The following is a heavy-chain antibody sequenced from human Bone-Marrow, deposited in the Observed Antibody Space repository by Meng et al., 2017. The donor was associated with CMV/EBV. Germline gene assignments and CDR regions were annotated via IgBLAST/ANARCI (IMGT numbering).Heavy chain of an antibody. J-gene: IGHJ3*02. D-gene: IGHD3-16*01. CDR1: GGTFSSYA. CDR2: ISAYNGNT. V-gene: IGHV1-18*01. Sequence: ASVKVSCKASGGTFSSYAISWVRQAPGQGLEWMGWISAYNGNTNYAQKLQGRVTMTTDTSTSTAYMELRSLRSDDTAVYYCARAHVPQYDYVWGSAFDIWGQGTMVTVSS. CDR3: ARAHVPQYDYVWGSAFDI.